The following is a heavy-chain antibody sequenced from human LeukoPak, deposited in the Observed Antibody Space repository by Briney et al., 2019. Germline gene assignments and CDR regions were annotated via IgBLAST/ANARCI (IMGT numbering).Heavy chain of an antibody. Sequence: VGCLRLSSAPSRFTSSRYVTHWVRQAPGKGLGWVAVIWYDGSNKYYADSVKGRFTISRDTSKNTLYLHMNSLRAEDTAVYYCAKDSPGAAAGTSPNDYMDVWGKGTTVTVSS. CDR3: AKDSPGAAAGTSPNDYMDV. J-gene: IGHJ6*03. CDR1: RFTSSRYV. V-gene: IGHV3-33*06. CDR2: IWYDGSNK. D-gene: IGHD6-13*01.